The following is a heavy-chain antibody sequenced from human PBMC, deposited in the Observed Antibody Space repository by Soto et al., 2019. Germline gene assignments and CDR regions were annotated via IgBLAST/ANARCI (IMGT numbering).Heavy chain of an antibody. V-gene: IGHV4-30-4*01. J-gene: IGHJ5*02. D-gene: IGHD2-2*01. CDR3: ARDDCSSTSCYQGLNWFDP. CDR2: IYYSGST. Sequence: PSETLSLTCTVSGGSISSGDYYWSWIRQPPGKGLEWIGYIYYSGSTYYNPSLKSRVTISVDTSRNQFSLKLSSVTAADTAVYYCARDDCSSTSCYQGLNWFDPWGQGTPVTVSS. CDR1: GGSISSGDYY.